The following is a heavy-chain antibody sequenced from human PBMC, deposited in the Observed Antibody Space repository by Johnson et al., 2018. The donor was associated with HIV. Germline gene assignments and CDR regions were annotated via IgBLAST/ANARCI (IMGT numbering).Heavy chain of an antibody. CDR1: GFTFADFA. Sequence: VQLVESGGVVVQPGGSLRLSCVASGFTFADFAMHWVRQAPGKGLEWVSLISWDGGRTYSADSVKGRFPISRDDSKNTLYLQMNSLKTEDKAVYYCQNGGVYSDGWVDDAFDIWGQGTMVTVSS. CDR3: QNGGVYSDGWVDDAFDI. D-gene: IGHD5-18*01. J-gene: IGHJ3*02. CDR2: ISWDGGRT. V-gene: IGHV3-43D*03.